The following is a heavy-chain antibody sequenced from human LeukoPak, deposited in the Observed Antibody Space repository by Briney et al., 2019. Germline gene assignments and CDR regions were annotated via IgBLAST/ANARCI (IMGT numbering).Heavy chain of an antibody. CDR1: GFTFSSYA. CDR3: ATMAIVVVTAIQRGDY. D-gene: IGHD2-21*02. V-gene: IGHV3-23*01. J-gene: IGHJ4*02. CDR2: ISGSGGST. Sequence: PGGSLRLSCAASGFTFSSYAMGWVRQAPGKGLEWVSAISGSGGSTYYADSVKGRFTISRDNSKNTLYLQMNSLRAEDTAVYYCATMAIVVVTAIQRGDYWGQGTLVTVSS.